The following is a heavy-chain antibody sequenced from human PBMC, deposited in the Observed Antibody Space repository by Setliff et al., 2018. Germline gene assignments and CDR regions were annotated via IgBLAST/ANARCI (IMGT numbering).Heavy chain of an antibody. CDR1: GGSITDENSW. V-gene: IGHV4-61*02. CDR2: IYIRGGT. D-gene: IGHD2-8*02. CDR3: TVYNTGSSKDHY. J-gene: IGHJ4*02. Sequence: KASETLSLTCTVSGGSITDENSWWAWIRQPAGKRPEWLGLIYIRGGTNYNPSLKSRVTISVDTSKNQFSLKLSSVTAADTALYYCTVYNTGSSKDHYWGQGTPVTVSS.